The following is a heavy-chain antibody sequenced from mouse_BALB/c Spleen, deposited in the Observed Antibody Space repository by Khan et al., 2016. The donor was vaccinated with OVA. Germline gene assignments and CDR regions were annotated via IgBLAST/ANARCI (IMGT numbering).Heavy chain of an antibody. Sequence: LQLQESGPGLVKPSQSLSLTCTVTGYSITSDYAWNWIRQFPGNRLEWMGFISYSGNTNYNPSLKSRISVTRDTSKNQFFLQLNSVTTEDTATYYCARMYGGDVDYWGQGTTLSVSS. CDR1: GYSITSDYA. D-gene: IGHD2-10*02. V-gene: IGHV3-2*02. CDR3: ARMYGGDVDY. J-gene: IGHJ2*01. CDR2: ISYSGNT.